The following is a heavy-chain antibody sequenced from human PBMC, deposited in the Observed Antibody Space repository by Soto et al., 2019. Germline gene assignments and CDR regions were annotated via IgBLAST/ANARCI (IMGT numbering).Heavy chain of an antibody. Sequence: QVQLVESGGGVVQPGRSLRLSCAASGFTFSNYGMHWVRQAPGKGLEWVAVISYDGNKKYYADSVKGRFTISRDNSQNTLYLQTNSLRAEDTAVYHCARGAQYYDNTGYYGAFDLWGQGTMVTVYS. J-gene: IGHJ3*01. V-gene: IGHV3-30*03. CDR1: GFTFSNYG. D-gene: IGHD3-22*01. CDR2: ISYDGNKK. CDR3: ARGAQYYDNTGYYGAFDL.